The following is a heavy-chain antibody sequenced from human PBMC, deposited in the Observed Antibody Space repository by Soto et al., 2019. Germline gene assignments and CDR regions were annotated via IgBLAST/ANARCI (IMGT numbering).Heavy chain of an antibody. CDR2: ISDSGGLT. J-gene: IGHJ3*02. CDR1: GFAFSSHP. Sequence: GGSLRLSCAASGFAFSSHPMSWVRQAPERGLEWVSGISDSGGLTYNADSVKGRFTISRDNSKNALYLQMNSLRAEDTALYYCARRAFGSSRSFDIWGQGTMVTVSS. D-gene: IGHD6-6*01. CDR3: ARRAFGSSRSFDI. V-gene: IGHV3-23*01.